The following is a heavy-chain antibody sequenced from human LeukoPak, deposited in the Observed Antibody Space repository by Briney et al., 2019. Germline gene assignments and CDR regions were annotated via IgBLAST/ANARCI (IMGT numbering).Heavy chain of an antibody. CDR1: GFTFSSYW. J-gene: IGHJ4*02. CDR2: IKHDGREK. Sequence: PGGSLRLSCAASGFTFSSYWMSWVRQAPGKGLEWVANIKHDGREKYFVDSVKDRFTISRDNSKNTLYLQMNSLRAEDTAVYYCARAAGRMVATAHFDYWGQGTLVTVSS. CDR3: ARAAGRMVATAHFDY. D-gene: IGHD5-12*01. V-gene: IGHV3-7*03.